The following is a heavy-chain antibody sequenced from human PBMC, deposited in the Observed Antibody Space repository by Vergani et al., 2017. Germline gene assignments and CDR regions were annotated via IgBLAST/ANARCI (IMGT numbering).Heavy chain of an antibody. V-gene: IGHV1-46*03. Sequence: QVQVVQSGAEVKKSGASVKVSCKTSGYTFSNYYMHLVRQAPGQGLEWMGIINPSGGHTNYAQKFQGRVTMTRDTSTSTVYMELSSLGSEDTAIYYCARGDYGILTGYRYWGQGTLVTVSA. CDR2: INPSGGHT. CDR3: ARGDYGILTGYRY. D-gene: IGHD3-9*01. CDR1: GYTFSNYY. J-gene: IGHJ4*02.